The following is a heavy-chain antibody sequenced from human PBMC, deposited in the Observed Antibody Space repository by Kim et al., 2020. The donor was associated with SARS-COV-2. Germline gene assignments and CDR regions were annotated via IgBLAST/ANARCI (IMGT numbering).Heavy chain of an antibody. D-gene: IGHD3-3*01. V-gene: IGHV3-33*01. CDR1: GFTFSSYG. Sequence: GGSLRLSCAASGFTFSSYGMHWVRQAPGKGLEWVAVIWYDGSNKYYADSVKGRFTISRDNSKNTLYLQMNSLRAEDTAVYYCARDFGVGENWFYPWGQGTVVAASS. CDR3: ARDFGVGENWFYP. J-gene: IGHJ5*02. CDR2: IWYDGSNK.